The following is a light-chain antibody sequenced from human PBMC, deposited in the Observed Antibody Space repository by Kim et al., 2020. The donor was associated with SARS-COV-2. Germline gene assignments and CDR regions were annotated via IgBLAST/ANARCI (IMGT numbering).Light chain of an antibody. V-gene: IGKV3-15*01. CDR2: DAS. CDR3: QQYNNLIT. CDR1: QSVSSSY. Sequence: EIVLTQSPGTLSLSPGERATLSCRASQSVSSSYLAWYQQKPGQAPRLLIYDASTRATGIPARFSGSGSGTEFTLTISSLQSEDFAVYNCQQYNNLITFGQGTRLEIK. J-gene: IGKJ5*01.